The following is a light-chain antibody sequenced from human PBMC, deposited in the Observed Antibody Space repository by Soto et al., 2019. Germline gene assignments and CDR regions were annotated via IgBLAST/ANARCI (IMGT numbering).Light chain of an antibody. V-gene: IGKV2-28*01. Sequence: DSVMTQFPLSLSVTPGEPASISCRSSQSLLHSNGYNYLDWYVQKPGQSPQLLIYLGSNRASGVPDRFSGSGSGTDFTLKISTVGAEDVGVYYCMQALQIRVEFGQGTKVEIK. CDR3: MQALQIRVE. J-gene: IGKJ1*01. CDR1: QSLLHSNGYNY. CDR2: LGS.